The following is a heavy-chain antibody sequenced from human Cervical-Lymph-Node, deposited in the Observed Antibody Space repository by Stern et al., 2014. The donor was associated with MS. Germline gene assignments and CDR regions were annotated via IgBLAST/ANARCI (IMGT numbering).Heavy chain of an antibody. CDR3: MYDYVWGSYRFDY. V-gene: IGHV3-30-3*01. D-gene: IGHD3-16*02. Sequence: VQLLESGGGVVQPGRSLRLSCAASGFTFSSYALHWVRQAPGKGLEWVAVISYDGSNKYYADSVKGRFTIARDNSKNTLYLQMNSLRAEDTAVYYCMYDYVWGSYRFDYWGQGTLVTVSS. CDR1: GFTFSSYA. J-gene: IGHJ4*02. CDR2: ISYDGSNK.